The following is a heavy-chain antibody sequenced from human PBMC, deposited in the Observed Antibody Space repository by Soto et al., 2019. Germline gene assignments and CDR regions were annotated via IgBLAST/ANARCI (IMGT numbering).Heavy chain of an antibody. CDR2: IIPIFGTA. D-gene: IGHD3-22*01. V-gene: IGHV1-69*01. Sequence: QVQLVQSGAEVKKPGSSVKVSCKASGGTFSSYAISWVRQAHGQGIEWMGGIIPIFGTANYAQKFQGRVTITADESTSTAYMELSSLRSEDTAVYYCARSRVTYYYDRSAFDIWGQGTMVTVSS. CDR1: GGTFSSYA. J-gene: IGHJ3*02. CDR3: ARSRVTYYYDRSAFDI.